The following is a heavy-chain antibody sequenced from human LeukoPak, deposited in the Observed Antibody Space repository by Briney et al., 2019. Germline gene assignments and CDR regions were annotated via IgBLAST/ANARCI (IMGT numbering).Heavy chain of an antibody. CDR1: GFTFSSYE. V-gene: IGHV3-48*03. J-gene: IGHJ4*02. CDR2: TSSSGSTI. CDR3: ARDPSAGSES. D-gene: IGHD6-25*01. Sequence: QSGGSLRLSCAASGFTFSSYEMNWVRQAPGKGLEWVSYTSSSGSTIYYADSVKGRFSISRDNAKNSLYLQMNSLRVEDTAVYYCARDPSAGSESWGQGTLVTVSS.